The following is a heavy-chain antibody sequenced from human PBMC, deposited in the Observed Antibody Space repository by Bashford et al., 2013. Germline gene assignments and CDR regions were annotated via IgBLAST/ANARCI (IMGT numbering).Heavy chain of an antibody. CDR1: GYNFTDYW. CDR2: IYPGDSDT. CDR3: ARQGLREWANPNWFDP. D-gene: IGHD3-3*01. Sequence: ESLKISCKVSGYNFTDYWITWVRQMPGKGLEWMGIIYPGDSDTRYSPSLHGQVTISADHSISTAYLQWSSLKASDTAIYYCARQGLREWANPNWFDPWGQGTLVTVSS. V-gene: IGHV5-51*01. J-gene: IGHJ5*02.